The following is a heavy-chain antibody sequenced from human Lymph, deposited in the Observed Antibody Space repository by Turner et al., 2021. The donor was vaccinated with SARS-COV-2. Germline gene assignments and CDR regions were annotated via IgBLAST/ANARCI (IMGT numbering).Heavy chain of an antibody. D-gene: IGHD3-3*01. CDR1: GFPFSNYG. V-gene: IGHV3-30*18. CDR3: AKDSRFLEWLLFGEFDY. Sequence: QVQLVESGGGVVQPGRSLRLSCAASGFPFSNYGMHWGRQAPGKGVEWVAVISYDGSNKNYAGSVKGRFTISRDNSKNTLNLQMNSLRAEDTAVYYCAKDSRFLEWLLFGEFDYWGQGTLVTVSS. J-gene: IGHJ4*02. CDR2: ISYDGSNK.